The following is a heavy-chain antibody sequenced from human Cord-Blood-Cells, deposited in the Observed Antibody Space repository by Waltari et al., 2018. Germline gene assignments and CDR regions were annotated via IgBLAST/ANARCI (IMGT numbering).Heavy chain of an antibody. CDR1: GYSISSGYY. CDR3: ARDILTGIIDY. Sequence: QVQLQESGPGLVKPSETLSLTCAVSGYSISSGYYWGWIRQPPGKGLEWIGSIYHSGSTYYNPSLKSRVTISVDTSKNQFSLKLSSVTAADTAVYYCARDILTGIIDYWGQGTLVTVSS. V-gene: IGHV4-38-2*02. CDR2: IYHSGST. D-gene: IGHD7-27*01. J-gene: IGHJ4*02.